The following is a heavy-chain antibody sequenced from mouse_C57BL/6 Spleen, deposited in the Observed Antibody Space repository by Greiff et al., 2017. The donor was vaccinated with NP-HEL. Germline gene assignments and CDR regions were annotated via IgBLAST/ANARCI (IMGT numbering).Heavy chain of an antibody. D-gene: IGHD2-4*01. CDR2: IYPSDSET. V-gene: IGHV1-61*01. CDR3: AREDDYDEGGYYAMDY. CDR1: GYTFTSYW. J-gene: IGHJ4*01. Sequence: QVQLQQSGAELVRPGSSVKLSCKASGYTFTSYWMDWVKQRPGQGLEWIGNIYPSDSETHYNQKFKDKATLTVDKSSSTAYMQLSSLTSEDSAVYYCAREDDYDEGGYYAMDYWGQGTSVTVSS.